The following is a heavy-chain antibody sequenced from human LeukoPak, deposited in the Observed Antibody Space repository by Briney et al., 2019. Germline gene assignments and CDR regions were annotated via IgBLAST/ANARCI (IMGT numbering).Heavy chain of an antibody. J-gene: IGHJ4*02. Sequence: SETLSLTCTVSGGSISSYYWSWIRQPPGKGLEWIGYIYTSGSTNYNPSLKSRATISVDTSKNQFSLKLSSVTAADTAVYYCARGRVEMATIHFDYWGQGTLVTVSS. V-gene: IGHV4-4*09. CDR1: GGSISSYY. CDR3: ARGRVEMATIHFDY. D-gene: IGHD5-24*01. CDR2: IYTSGST.